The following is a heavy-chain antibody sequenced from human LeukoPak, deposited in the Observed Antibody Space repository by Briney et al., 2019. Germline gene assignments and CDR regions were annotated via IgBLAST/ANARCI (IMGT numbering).Heavy chain of an antibody. V-gene: IGHV1-2*02. Sequence: GASVKVSCKASGYTFTGYYMHWVRQAPGQGLEWMGWINPNSGGTNYAQKFQGRVTMTRDTSISTAYMELSRLRSDDTAVYYRARGPYVLLWFGEFRDGYYFDYWGQGTLVTVSS. CDR2: INPNSGGT. CDR1: GYTFTGYY. J-gene: IGHJ4*02. D-gene: IGHD3-10*01. CDR3: ARGPYVLLWFGEFRDGYYFDY.